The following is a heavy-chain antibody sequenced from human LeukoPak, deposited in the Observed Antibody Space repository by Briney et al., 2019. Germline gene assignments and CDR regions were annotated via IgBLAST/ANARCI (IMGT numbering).Heavy chain of an antibody. V-gene: IGHV3-43D*03. CDR3: AKGTAIVSTSAPFDY. CDR2: ISWNGGRT. D-gene: IGHD5/OR15-5a*01. Sequence: GGSLRLSCAASGFTFDDYAMHWVRQAPGKGLEWVSLISWNGGRTYYADSVKGRFTISRDNSKNSLYLQMNSLGVEDTALYYCAKGTAIVSTSAPFDYWGQGTLVTVSS. CDR1: GFTFDDYA. J-gene: IGHJ4*02.